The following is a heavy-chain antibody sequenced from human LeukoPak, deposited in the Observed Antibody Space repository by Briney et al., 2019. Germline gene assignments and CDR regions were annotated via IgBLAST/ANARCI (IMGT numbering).Heavy chain of an antibody. J-gene: IGHJ4*02. V-gene: IGHV3-53*01. Sequence: GGSLRLSCAASGFTVSSNYMSWVRQAPGKGLEWVSVIYSGGSTYYADSVKGRFTISRDNSKNTLYLQMNSLRAEDTAVYYCAREGYSNSDFDYWGQGTLVTVSS. CDR2: IYSGGST. CDR3: AREGYSNSDFDY. CDR1: GFTVSSNY. D-gene: IGHD4-11*01.